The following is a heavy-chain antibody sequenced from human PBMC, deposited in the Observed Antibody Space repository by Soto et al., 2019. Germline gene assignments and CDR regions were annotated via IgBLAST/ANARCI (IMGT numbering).Heavy chain of an antibody. J-gene: IGHJ4*02. D-gene: IGHD1-26*01. V-gene: IGHV1-69*06. CDR1: GGTFSSYA. CDR2: IIPIFGTA. Sequence: SVKVSCKASGGTFSSYAISWVRQAPGQGLEWMGGIIPIFGTANYAQKFQGRVTITADKSTSTAYMELSSLRSDDTAVYYCARDRKGSSYFDYWGQGTLVTVSS. CDR3: ARDRKGSSYFDY.